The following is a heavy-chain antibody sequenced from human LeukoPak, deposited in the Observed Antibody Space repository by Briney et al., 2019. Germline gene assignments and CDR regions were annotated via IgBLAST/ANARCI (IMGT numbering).Heavy chain of an antibody. V-gene: IGHV4-4*02. Sequence: SETLSLTCAVSGGSFSSSSWWSWVRQPPGKGLEWIGEIYHSGSTNYNPSLKSQVTISVDTSKNQFSLKLSSVTAADTAVYYCARLRWFGELTPRHAFDIWGQGTMVTVSS. CDR3: ARLRWFGELTPRHAFDI. CDR2: IYHSGST. CDR1: GGSFSSSSW. J-gene: IGHJ3*02. D-gene: IGHD3-10*01.